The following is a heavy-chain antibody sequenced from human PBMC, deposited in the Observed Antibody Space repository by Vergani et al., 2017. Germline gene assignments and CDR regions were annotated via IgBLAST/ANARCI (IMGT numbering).Heavy chain of an antibody. V-gene: IGHV3-30*03. J-gene: IGHJ6*03. Sequence: QVQLVESGGGEFQPGRSLRLSCSAAGFPFSDYGVHWVRQAPGKGLEWVSVISYDGNKKNYADSVKGRFTISRDNSKNTLYLEMNALRAEDTAVYYCARDFLTRVTTLDYYYMGVWGKGTTVTVSS. CDR2: ISYDGNKK. CDR3: ARDFLTRVTTLDYYYMGV. D-gene: IGHD1-1*01. CDR1: GFPFSDYG.